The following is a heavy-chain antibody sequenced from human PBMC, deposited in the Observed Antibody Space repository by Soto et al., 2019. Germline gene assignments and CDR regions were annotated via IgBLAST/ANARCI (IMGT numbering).Heavy chain of an antibody. CDR1: GYTFTIYS. Sequence: ASVKVSCKASGYTFTIYSVQWARQAPGQGLEWMGIINPSGDITNYAQKFHGRVILSRDTATSTVYMELSSLRSEDTAVYYCVSYYSSGYPGTFDYWG. V-gene: IGHV1-46*01. CDR3: VSYYSSGYPGTFDY. D-gene: IGHD3-22*01. CDR2: INPSGDIT. J-gene: IGHJ4*01.